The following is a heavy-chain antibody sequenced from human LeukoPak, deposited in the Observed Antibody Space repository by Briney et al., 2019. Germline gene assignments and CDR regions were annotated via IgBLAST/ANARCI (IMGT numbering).Heavy chain of an antibody. Sequence: GGSLRLSCTASGFTFRNYAMTWVRQAPGKGLEWVSTISGSGGTTYYADSVQGRLSISRDNSKNTLSLQMNSLRAEDTDVYYCAKPSSIVIVPTALQRSLDYWGQGAMVTVSS. CDR1: GFTFRNYA. V-gene: IGHV3-23*01. J-gene: IGHJ4*02. CDR2: ISGSGGTT. CDR3: AKPSSIVIVPTALQRSLDY. D-gene: IGHD2/OR15-2a*01.